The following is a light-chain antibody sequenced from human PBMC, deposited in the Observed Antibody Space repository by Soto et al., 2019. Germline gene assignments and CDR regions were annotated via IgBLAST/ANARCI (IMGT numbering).Light chain of an antibody. J-gene: IGKJ1*01. CDR3: QQYGDRPRT. CDR2: AAS. CDR1: ESVTSS. Sequence: EIVMTQSPATLSVSPGDRATLSCRASESVTSSLAWYQQKPGQPPRLLIYAASTRATDVPARFSGGGSETEFTLTISSLQSEDFAVYFCQQYGDRPRTFGQGTKVDIK. V-gene: IGKV3-15*01.